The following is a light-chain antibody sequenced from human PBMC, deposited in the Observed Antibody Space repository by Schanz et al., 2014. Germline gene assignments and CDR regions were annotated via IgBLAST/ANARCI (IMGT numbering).Light chain of an antibody. Sequence: EIVMTQSPATLSVSPGERATLSCRASQSVGINLAWYQQRLGQAPRLLIYGASSRATGIPDRFSGSGSGTDFTLTISRLEPEDFAVYYCHQRGNWPVTFGPGTKVDIK. J-gene: IGKJ3*01. CDR2: GAS. CDR1: QSVGIN. CDR3: HQRGNWPVT. V-gene: IGKV3D-20*02.